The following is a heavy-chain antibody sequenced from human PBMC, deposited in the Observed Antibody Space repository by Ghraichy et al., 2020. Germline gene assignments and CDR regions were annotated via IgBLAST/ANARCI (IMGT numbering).Heavy chain of an antibody. D-gene: IGHD5-12*01. CDR3: ARGRYSGYDTPYYYYYAIDV. J-gene: IGHJ6*02. V-gene: IGHV3-21*01. Sequence: GGSLRLSCAASGFTFSSYSMNWVRQAPGKGLEWVSSISSSSSYIYYADSVKGRFTISRDNAKKSLYLQMNSLRAEDTAVYYCARGRYSGYDTPYYYYYAIDVWGQGTTVTVSS. CDR2: ISSSSSYI. CDR1: GFTFSSYS.